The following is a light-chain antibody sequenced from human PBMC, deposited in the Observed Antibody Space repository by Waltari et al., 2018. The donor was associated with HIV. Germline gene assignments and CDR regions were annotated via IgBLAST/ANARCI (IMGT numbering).Light chain of an antibody. Sequence: SFELKQPPSVSVSPRQTASITCSGDELDNKYISWYQHKAGQSPLLVIYQDTKRPSGIHERFSGSNYGNTATLTISGTQAMDEADYYCQAWDKNTVVFGGGTKLTVL. CDR3: QAWDKNTVV. V-gene: IGLV3-1*01. CDR2: QDT. J-gene: IGLJ2*01. CDR1: ELDNKY.